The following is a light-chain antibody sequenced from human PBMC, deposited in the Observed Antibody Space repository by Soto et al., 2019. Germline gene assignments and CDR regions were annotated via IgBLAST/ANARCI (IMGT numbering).Light chain of an antibody. V-gene: IGKV3-11*01. Sequence: EIVLTQSPATLSLSPGERATLSCRASQSVSSYLAWYQQKPGQAPSLLIYDASNRATGIPARFSGSGSGTDFTLTLSSLETEDFAVYYCQQRSNCPLTFGGGTKVEIK. CDR2: DAS. CDR3: QQRSNCPLT. CDR1: QSVSSY. J-gene: IGKJ4*01.